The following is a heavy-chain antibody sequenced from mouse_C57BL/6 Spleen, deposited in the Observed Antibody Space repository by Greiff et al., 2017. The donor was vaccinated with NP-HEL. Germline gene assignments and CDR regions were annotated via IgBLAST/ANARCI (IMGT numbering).Heavy chain of an antibody. J-gene: IGHJ3*01. CDR1: GFSLSTSGMG. CDR3: ARSKGDGPFAY. V-gene: IGHV8-12*01. CDR2: IYWDDDK. D-gene: IGHD2-3*01. Sequence: QVTLKVSGPGLLQPSQTLSLTCSFSGFSLSTSGMGVVWIRQPSGQGLVWLVHIYWDDDKRYDPSLKCRLTISTDTSRNQVFLKITSVDTADTATYYCARSKGDGPFAYWGQGTLVTVSA.